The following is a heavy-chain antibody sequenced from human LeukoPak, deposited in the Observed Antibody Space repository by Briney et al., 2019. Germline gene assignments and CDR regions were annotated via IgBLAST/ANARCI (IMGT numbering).Heavy chain of an antibody. V-gene: IGHV3-53*01. CDR1: GFTVSSHY. CDR2: IYSSGST. J-gene: IGHJ4*02. D-gene: IGHD1-26*01. CDR3: ARAIVGTTTRIVEVWDY. Sequence: GGSLRLSCAASGFTVSSHYMSWVRQAPGKGLEWVSVIYSSGSTCYSDSVKGRFTISRDNSKNTLYLQMNSLRAEDTAVYYCARAIVGTTTRIVEVWDYWGQGTLVTVSS.